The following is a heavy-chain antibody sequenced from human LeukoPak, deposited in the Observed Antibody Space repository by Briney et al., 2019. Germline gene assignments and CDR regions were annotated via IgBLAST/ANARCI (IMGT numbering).Heavy chain of an antibody. CDR3: AKGPSGGYSTPFFDY. J-gene: IGHJ4*02. CDR2: ISTSGGLT. V-gene: IGHV3-23*01. CDR1: GFSFTNTW. D-gene: IGHD4-23*01. Sequence: GGSLRLSCAASGFSFTNTWMSWVRQAPGKGLEWVSAISTSGGLTYYADSVKGRFTISRDNSKNTLHLQMNSLRAEDTAVYYCAKGPSGGYSTPFFDYWGQGTLVTVSS.